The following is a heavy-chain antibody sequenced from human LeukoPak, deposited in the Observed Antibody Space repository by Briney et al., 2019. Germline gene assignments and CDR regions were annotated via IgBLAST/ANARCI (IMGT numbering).Heavy chain of an antibody. V-gene: IGHV1-24*01. CDR1: GYTLTELS. CDR3: ARGRPPKYYYDSSGYSHADAFDI. J-gene: IGHJ3*02. CDR2: FDPEDGET. D-gene: IGHD3-22*01. Sequence: ASVKVSCKVSGYTLTELSMHWVRQAPGKGLEWMGGFDPEDGETIYAQKFQGRVTMTEDTSTDTAYMELSSLRSEDTAVYYCARGRPPKYYYDSSGYSHADAFDIWGQGTMVTVSS.